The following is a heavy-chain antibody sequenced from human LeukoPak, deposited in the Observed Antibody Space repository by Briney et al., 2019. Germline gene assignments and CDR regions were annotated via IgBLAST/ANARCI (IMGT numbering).Heavy chain of an antibody. CDR3: ARDGSGIQYGMDV. Sequence: ASVKVSCKASGYTFTRYYMHWVRQAPGQGLEWMGIINPSGGSTSYAQKFQGRVTMTRDTSTSTVYMELSSLRSEDTAVYYCARDGSGIQYGMDVWGQGTTVTVSS. CDR2: INPSGGST. D-gene: IGHD3-10*01. CDR1: GYTFTRYY. V-gene: IGHV1-46*01. J-gene: IGHJ6*02.